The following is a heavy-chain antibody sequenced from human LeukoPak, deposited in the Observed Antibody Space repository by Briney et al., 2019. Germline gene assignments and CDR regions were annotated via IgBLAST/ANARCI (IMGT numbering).Heavy chain of an antibody. Sequence: GGSLRLSCAASGFTFSSYAMSWVRQAPGKGLEWVSTISGSAVSTYYAASVKGRFTISRDNSNNTLYLQMNSLRGEDTAVYYCARVEAGRNTVVAATDFWGQGTLVTVSS. CDR3: ARVEAGRNTVVAATDF. D-gene: IGHD2-15*01. J-gene: IGHJ4*02. CDR1: GFTFSSYA. V-gene: IGHV3-23*01. CDR2: ISGSAVST.